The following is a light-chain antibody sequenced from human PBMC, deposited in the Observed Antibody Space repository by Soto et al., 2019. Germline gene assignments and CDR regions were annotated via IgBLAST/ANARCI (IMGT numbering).Light chain of an antibody. V-gene: IGKV3-20*01. CDR2: SAS. CDR3: QQYADSPLT. CDR1: QTVNRNY. J-gene: IGKJ4*01. Sequence: VFRQAPGRLSRCPAERCTRSCIASQTVNRNYLGWYQQKPGQAPRFLIHSASDRATGTPDRFSGSWSGTDFNLTSSRLEPADFAVYYCQQYADSPLTFGGGTKV.